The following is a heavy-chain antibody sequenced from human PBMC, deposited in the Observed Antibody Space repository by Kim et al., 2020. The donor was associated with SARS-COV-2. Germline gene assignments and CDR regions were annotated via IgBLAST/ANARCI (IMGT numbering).Heavy chain of an antibody. CDR1: GGSISSSNW. Sequence: SETLSLTCAVSGGSISSSNWWSWVRQPPGKGLEWIGEIYHSGSTNYNPSLKSRVTISVDKSKNQFSLKLSSVTAADTAVYYCAREYSSSWYVRYFDYWGQGTLVTVSS. V-gene: IGHV4-4*02. D-gene: IGHD6-13*01. J-gene: IGHJ4*02. CDR3: AREYSSSWYVRYFDY. CDR2: IYHSGST.